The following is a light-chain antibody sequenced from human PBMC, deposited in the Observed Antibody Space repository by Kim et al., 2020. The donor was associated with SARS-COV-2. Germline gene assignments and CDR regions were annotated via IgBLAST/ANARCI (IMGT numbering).Light chain of an antibody. Sequence: SSELSQDPVVSVALGQTVRSTCQGDSLRSYYATWYQQKPGQAPIVVIYGKNNRPSGIPDRFSGSSSGDTASLTITGTQAGDEADYYCNSRGSNDNVLFGGGTQLTVL. CDR1: SLRSYY. CDR2: GKN. CDR3: NSRGSNDNVL. V-gene: IGLV3-19*01. J-gene: IGLJ2*01.